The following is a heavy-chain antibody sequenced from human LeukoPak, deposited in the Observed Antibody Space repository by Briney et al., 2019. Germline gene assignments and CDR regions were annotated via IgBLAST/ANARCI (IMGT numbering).Heavy chain of an antibody. V-gene: IGHV4-61*02. J-gene: IGHJ4*02. D-gene: IGHD2-2*01. CDR2: IYTSGST. CDR3: ATSTSRFIPEDY. CDR1: GGSISSGSYY. Sequence: SETLCLTCTVSGGSISSGSYYWSWIRQPAGKGLEWIGRIYTSGSTNYNPSLKSRVTISVDTSKNQFSLKLSSVTAADTAVYYCATSTSRFIPEDYWGQGTLVTVSS.